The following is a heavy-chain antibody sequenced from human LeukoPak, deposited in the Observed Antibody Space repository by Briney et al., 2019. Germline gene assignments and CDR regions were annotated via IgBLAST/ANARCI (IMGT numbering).Heavy chain of an antibody. CDR3: ARARGYSGYDYLEDY. CDR1: GYTFTSYG. J-gene: IGHJ4*02. CDR2: ISAYNGNT. V-gene: IGHV1-18*01. Sequence: GASVKVSCKASGYTFTSYGISWVRQAPGQRLEWMGWISAYNGNTNYAQKLQGRVTMTTDTSTSAAYMELRSLRSDDTAVYYCARARGYSGYDYLEDYWGQGTLVTVSS. D-gene: IGHD5-12*01.